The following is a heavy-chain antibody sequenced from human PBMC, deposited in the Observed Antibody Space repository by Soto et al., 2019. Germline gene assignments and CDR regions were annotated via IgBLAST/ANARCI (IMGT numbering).Heavy chain of an antibody. CDR1: GYTFTSYA. V-gene: IGHV1-3*01. CDR2: INAGNGNT. Sequence: GASVKVSCKASGYTFTSYAMHWVRQAPGQRLEWMGWINAGNGNTKYSQKFQGRVTITRDTSASTAYMELSSLRSEDTAVYYCARDLGYSSSLYYYYGMDVWAKGPRSPSP. D-gene: IGHD6-6*01. CDR3: ARDLGYSSSLYYYYGMDV. J-gene: IGHJ6*02.